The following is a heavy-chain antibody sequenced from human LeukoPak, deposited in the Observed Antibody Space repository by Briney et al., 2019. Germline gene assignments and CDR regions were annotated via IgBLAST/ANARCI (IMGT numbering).Heavy chain of an antibody. V-gene: IGHV4-59*01. D-gene: IGHD3-10*01. CDR1: GGSISGDY. CDR2: IYYSGST. CDR3: ARDRGSGGGFDY. Sequence: SETLSLTCTVSGGSISGDYWSWIRQAPGKGLEWIAYIYYSGSTNYNSSLKSRVTISVDTSKNQFSLKLTSVTATDTAVYYCARDRGSGGGFDYWGQGTLVTVSS. J-gene: IGHJ4*02.